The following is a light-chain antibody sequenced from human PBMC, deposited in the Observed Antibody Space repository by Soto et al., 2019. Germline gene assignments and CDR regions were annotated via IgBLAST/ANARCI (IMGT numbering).Light chain of an antibody. CDR3: CSYAGSSTLVV. J-gene: IGLJ2*01. CDR1: SSDVGSYNL. CDR2: EVS. V-gene: IGLV2-23*02. Sequence: QPVLTQPASVSGSPGQSITISCTGTSSDVGSYNLVSWYQQHPGKAPKLMIYEVSKRPPGVSNRFSGSKSGNTASLTISGLQAEDEADYYCCSYAGSSTLVVFGGGTKLTVL.